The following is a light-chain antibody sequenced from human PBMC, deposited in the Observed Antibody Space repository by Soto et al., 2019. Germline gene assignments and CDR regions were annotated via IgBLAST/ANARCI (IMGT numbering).Light chain of an antibody. Sequence: EIVLTQSPGTLSLSPGERATLSCRASQSVTSSFLAWYQQKLGQAPRLLIYGASTRATGIPDRFSGSGSGTDFTLTISILEPEDFAVYYCQQYGRSPTFGGGTKVEIK. CDR2: GAS. CDR3: QQYGRSPT. J-gene: IGKJ4*01. CDR1: QSVTSSF. V-gene: IGKV3-20*01.